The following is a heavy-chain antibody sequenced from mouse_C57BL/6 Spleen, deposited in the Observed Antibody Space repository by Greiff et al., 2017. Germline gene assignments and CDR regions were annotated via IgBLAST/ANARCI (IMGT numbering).Heavy chain of an antibody. Sequence: QVQLQQSGAELVKPGASVKISCKASGYAFSSYWMNWVKQRPGKGLEWIGQIYPGDGDTNYNGKFKGKATLTAYKSSSTAYMQLSSLTSEDSAVYFCARKNYGIHYYAMDYWGQGTSVTVSS. CDR1: GYAFSSYW. CDR3: ARKNYGIHYYAMDY. D-gene: IGHD2-1*01. J-gene: IGHJ4*01. V-gene: IGHV1-80*01. CDR2: IYPGDGDT.